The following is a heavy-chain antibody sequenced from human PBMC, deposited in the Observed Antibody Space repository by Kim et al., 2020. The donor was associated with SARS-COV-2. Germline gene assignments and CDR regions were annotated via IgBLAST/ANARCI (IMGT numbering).Heavy chain of an antibody. V-gene: IGHV4-34*01. Sequence: SETLSLTCAVYGGSFSGYYWSWIRQPPGKGLEWIGEINHSGSTNYNPSLKSRVTISVDTSKNQSSLKLSSVTAADTAVYYCARGTRQWLVRGPYYYYMDVWGKGTTVTVPS. J-gene: IGHJ6*03. CDR2: INHSGST. CDR1: GGSFSGYY. CDR3: ARGTRQWLVRGPYYYYMDV. D-gene: IGHD6-19*01.